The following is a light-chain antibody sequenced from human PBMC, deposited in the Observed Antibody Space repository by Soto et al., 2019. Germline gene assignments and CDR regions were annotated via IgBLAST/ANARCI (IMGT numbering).Light chain of an antibody. CDR2: DAS. Sequence: DIQMTQSPSSLSASVGDRVTITCQASQDISNYLNWYQQKPGKAPKLLIYDASNLETRVPSRFSGSGSGTDLTFTISSLQPEEIATYYCQQYDNLPLTFGGGTKVEIK. V-gene: IGKV1-33*01. CDR3: QQYDNLPLT. CDR1: QDISNY. J-gene: IGKJ4*01.